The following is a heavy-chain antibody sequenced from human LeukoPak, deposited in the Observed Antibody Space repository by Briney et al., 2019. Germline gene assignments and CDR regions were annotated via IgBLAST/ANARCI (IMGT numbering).Heavy chain of an antibody. V-gene: IGHV4-39*01. Sequence: SSETLSLTCTVSGGSLSSSSYYWGWIRQPPGKGLEWFGSIYYSGSTYYNPSLKSRVTISVDTSKNQFSLKLSSVTAADTAVYYCARRNYYYGMDVWGQGTTVTVSS. CDR1: GGSLSSSSYY. CDR2: IYYSGST. J-gene: IGHJ6*02. CDR3: ARRNYYYGMDV.